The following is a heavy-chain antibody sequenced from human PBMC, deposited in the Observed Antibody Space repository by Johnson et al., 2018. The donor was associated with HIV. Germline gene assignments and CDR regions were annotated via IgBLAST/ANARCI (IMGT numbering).Heavy chain of an antibody. J-gene: IGHJ3*02. Sequence: QMLLVESGGGVVQPGRSLRLSCAASGFTFSSYAMHWVRQAPGKGLEWVAVISYDGSNKYYADSVKGRFTISRDNSKNPLYLQMNSLRAEDTAVYYCARDHVTGNYACDIWGQGTMVTVSS. CDR3: ARDHVTGNYACDI. CDR2: ISYDGSNK. D-gene: IGHD7-27*01. V-gene: IGHV3-30-3*01. CDR1: GFTFSSYA.